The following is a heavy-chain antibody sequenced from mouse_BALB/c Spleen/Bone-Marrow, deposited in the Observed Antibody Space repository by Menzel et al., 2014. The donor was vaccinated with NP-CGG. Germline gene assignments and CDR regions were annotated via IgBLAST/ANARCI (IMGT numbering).Heavy chain of an antibody. CDR2: ISSGGST. J-gene: IGHJ4*01. D-gene: IGHD1-1*01. CDR3: ASLYFYGSSYYTMDF. Sequence: EEQVVESGGGLVKPGGSLKLSCAASGFTFSSYAMSWVRQTPEKRLEWVASISSGGSTYYPDSVKGRFTISRDNARNILYLQMSSLRSEDAAMYYCASLYFYGSSYYTMDFWGQGTSVNVST. CDR1: GFTFSSYA. V-gene: IGHV5-6-5*01.